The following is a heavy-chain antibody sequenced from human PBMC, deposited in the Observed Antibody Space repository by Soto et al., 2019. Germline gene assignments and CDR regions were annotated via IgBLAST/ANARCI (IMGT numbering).Heavy chain of an antibody. CDR1: GYTFTSYG. D-gene: IGHD5-12*01. CDR2: ISAYNGNT. Sequence: ASVKVSCKASGYTFTSYGISWARQAPGQGLEWMGWISAYNGNTNYAQKLQGRVTMTTDTSTSTAYMELRSLRSDDTAVYYCARDGVVQWLRNWFDPWGQGTLVTVSS. J-gene: IGHJ5*02. V-gene: IGHV1-18*01. CDR3: ARDGVVQWLRNWFDP.